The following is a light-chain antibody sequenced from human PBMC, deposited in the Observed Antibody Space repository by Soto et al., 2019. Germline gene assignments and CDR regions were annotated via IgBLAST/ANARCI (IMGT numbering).Light chain of an antibody. CDR1: SSNIGNNY. J-gene: IGLJ1*01. CDR2: DXX. V-gene: IGLV1-51*01. CDR3: GVWDSSLTTYV. Sequence: QCVLTTPPSGSAAPGQKVTISCSGSSSNIGNNYVSWYQHLPGTAPXLLIXDXXXXXXGXXXXCXXSKSGTSATLDITGLQTGDEADYYCGVWDSSLTTYVFGAGTKVTVL.